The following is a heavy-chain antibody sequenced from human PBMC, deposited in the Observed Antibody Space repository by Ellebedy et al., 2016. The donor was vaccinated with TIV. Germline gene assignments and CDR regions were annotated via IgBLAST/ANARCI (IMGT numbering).Heavy chain of an antibody. Sequence: GGSLRLXXAASGFTFSSYAMGWVRQAPGRGPEWVSTITDDGRTTWYADSVKGRFTISRDNSGSSLSLQMNSLRAEDTAPYYCVRDRNYPNDVFDIWGQGTMVAVSS. CDR1: GFTFSSYA. J-gene: IGHJ3*02. CDR3: VRDRNYPNDVFDI. D-gene: IGHD5-24*01. V-gene: IGHV3-23*01. CDR2: ITDDGRTT.